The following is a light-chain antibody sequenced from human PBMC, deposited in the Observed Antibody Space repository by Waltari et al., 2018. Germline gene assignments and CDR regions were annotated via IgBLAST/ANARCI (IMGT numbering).Light chain of an antibody. CDR1: SSNIGAGYD. Sequence: QSILTQPPSVSGAPGQRVTISSTGSSSNIGAGYDVHWYQQLPGTAPRLTIYGNRIRPSGVPDRLSGSKSATSASQDNTGLQAEDEADYSGQSYDNSVSGSGVFGGGTKLTVL. CDR2: GNR. V-gene: IGLV1-40*01. J-gene: IGLJ3*02. CDR3: QSYDNSVSGSGV.